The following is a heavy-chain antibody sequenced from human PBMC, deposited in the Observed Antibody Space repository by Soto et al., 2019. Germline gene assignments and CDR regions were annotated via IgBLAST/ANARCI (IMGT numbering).Heavy chain of an antibody. CDR3: ARGEYDYIWGSYRSDAFDI. Sequence: VQLQQWGAGLLKPSETLSLTCAVYGGSFSGYYWSWIRQPPGKGLEWIVEINHSGSTNYNPSIKSRVTISVDTSKNQFALKLSSVTAAETAVYYCARGEYDYIWGSYRSDAFDIWGQGTMVTVSS. J-gene: IGHJ3*02. CDR2: INHSGST. V-gene: IGHV4-34*01. CDR1: GGSFSGYY. D-gene: IGHD3-16*02.